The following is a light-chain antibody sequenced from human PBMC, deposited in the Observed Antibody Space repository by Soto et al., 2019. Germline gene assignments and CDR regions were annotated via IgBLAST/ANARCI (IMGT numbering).Light chain of an antibody. J-gene: IGKJ5*01. V-gene: IGKV3D-20*01. CDR2: DAS. CDR1: QGICDT. CDR3: QQYSTSPIT. Sequence: EVVMRQSPATLSVSPGEGATLSCRASQGICDTLAWYQHKPGLAPRLLIYDASMRASGIPDRFSGSGSGTDFTLTIGRLEPEDFAVYYCQQYSTSPITFGQGTRLEIK.